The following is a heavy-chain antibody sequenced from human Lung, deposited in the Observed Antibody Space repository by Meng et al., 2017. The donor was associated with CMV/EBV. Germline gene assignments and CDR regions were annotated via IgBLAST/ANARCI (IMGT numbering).Heavy chain of an antibody. CDR1: GFTFSDYY. Sequence: QVQLVGFGGGLVKPGGSLRLSCTSSGFTFSDYYMSWIRQAPGKGLEWVSYISPTTGYTEYADSVKGRFTISRDNAKNSLFLQMNSLRSEDTAVYYCARDFSLYRTSGVQWGQGTLVTVSS. CDR2: ISPTTGYT. D-gene: IGHD2-8*01. CDR3: ARDFSLYRTSGVQ. J-gene: IGHJ4*02. V-gene: IGHV3-11*05.